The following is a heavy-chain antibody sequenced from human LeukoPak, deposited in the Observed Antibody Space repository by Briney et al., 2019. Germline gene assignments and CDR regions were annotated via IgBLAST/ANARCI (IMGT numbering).Heavy chain of an antibody. CDR1: GFTFSSYA. D-gene: IGHD3-22*01. CDR3: ARGYYDSSGYPHDAFDI. Sequence: GGSLRLSCAASGFTFSSYAMSWVRQAPGKGLEWVSAISGTAGDTYYPGSVKGRFTISRENAKNSLYLQMNSLRAGDTAVYYCARGYYDSSGYPHDAFDIWGQGTMVTVSS. CDR2: ISGTAGDT. J-gene: IGHJ3*02. V-gene: IGHV3-13*01.